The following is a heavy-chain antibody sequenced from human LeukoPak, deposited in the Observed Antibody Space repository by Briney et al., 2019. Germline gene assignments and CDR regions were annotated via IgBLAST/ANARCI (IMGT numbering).Heavy chain of an antibody. CDR2: ISSNGGST. D-gene: IGHD2-2*01. CDR3: ARSHYAYYMDV. Sequence: GGSLRLSCAASGFTFSSYAMHWVRQAPGKGLEYVSAISSNGGSTYYANSVKGRFTISRDNSKNTLYLQMGSLRAEDMAVYYCARSHYAYYMDVWGKGTTVTVSS. CDR1: GFTFSSYA. J-gene: IGHJ6*03. V-gene: IGHV3-64*01.